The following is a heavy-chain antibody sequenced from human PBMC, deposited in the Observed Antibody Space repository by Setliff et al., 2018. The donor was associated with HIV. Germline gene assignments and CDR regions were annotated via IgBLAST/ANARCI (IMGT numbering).Heavy chain of an antibody. CDR1: RFTFNDYW. D-gene: IGHD1-1*01. J-gene: IGHJ4*02. Sequence: GGSLRLSCVASRFTFNDYWVSWVRQAPGKGLEWVANIDREGSETNYVDSVKGRFTIARDNARSSMYLQMNSLRAEDTAIYYCARDLDYYFDYWGQGTLVTVSS. CDR2: IDREGSET. CDR3: ARDLDYYFDY. V-gene: IGHV3-7*01.